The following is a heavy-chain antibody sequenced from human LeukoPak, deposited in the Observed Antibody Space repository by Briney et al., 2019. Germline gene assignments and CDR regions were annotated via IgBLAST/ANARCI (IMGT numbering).Heavy chain of an antibody. CDR3: ATFSVGWEPGAFDI. CDR2: FDPEDGET. Sequence: GASVKVSCKVSGCTLTELSMHWVRQAPGKGLEWMGGFDPEDGETIYAQKFQGRVTMTEDTSTDTAYMELSSLRSEDTAVYYCATFSVGWEPGAFDIWGQGTMVTVSS. J-gene: IGHJ3*02. CDR1: GCTLTELS. V-gene: IGHV1-24*01. D-gene: IGHD1-26*01.